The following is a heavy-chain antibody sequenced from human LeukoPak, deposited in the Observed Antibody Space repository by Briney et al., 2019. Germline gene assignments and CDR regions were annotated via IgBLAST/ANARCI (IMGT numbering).Heavy chain of an antibody. Sequence: GESLKISCKTSGYSFNTYWISWVRQMPGKGLEWMGRIDPTDSYTNYGPSFQGHVTISVDKSTTTVYLQWSSLKASDTAMYYCGRLVGGLLENWGQGTLVTVSS. V-gene: IGHV5-10-1*01. CDR2: IDPTDSYT. CDR1: GYSFNTYW. CDR3: GRLVGGLLEN. D-gene: IGHD1-26*01. J-gene: IGHJ4*02.